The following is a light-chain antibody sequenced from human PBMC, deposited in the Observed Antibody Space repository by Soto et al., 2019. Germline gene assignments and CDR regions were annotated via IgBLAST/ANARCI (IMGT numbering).Light chain of an antibody. CDR2: DVS. Sequence: QSALTQPASVSGSPGQSITISCTGTSSDVGGYNYVSWYQQHPGKAPKLMIYDVSNRPSGVSNRFSGSTSAYTASLTISGLQAEDEADYYCSSYTGSSTYVVFGGGTKVTVL. V-gene: IGLV2-14*01. CDR1: SSDVGGYNY. CDR3: SSYTGSSTYVV. J-gene: IGLJ2*01.